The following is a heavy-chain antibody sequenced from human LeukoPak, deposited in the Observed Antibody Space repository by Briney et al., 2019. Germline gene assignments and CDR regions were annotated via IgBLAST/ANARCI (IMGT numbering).Heavy chain of an antibody. CDR2: IKQDGSVT. D-gene: IGHD3-22*01. V-gene: IGHV3-7*01. J-gene: IGHJ4*02. CDR1: GFTFSRYW. Sequence: GGSLRLSCATSGFTFSRYWMSWVRQAPGTGLECVANIKQDGSVTYYVDSVRGRFTISRDNAKNSLYLQMNSLRAEDTAVYYCARDPACYYDSSGYYYVPYWGQGTLVTVSS. CDR3: ARDPACYYDSSGYYYVPY.